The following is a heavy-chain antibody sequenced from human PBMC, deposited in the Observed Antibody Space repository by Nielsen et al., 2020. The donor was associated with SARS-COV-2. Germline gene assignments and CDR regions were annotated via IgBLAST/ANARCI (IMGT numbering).Heavy chain of an antibody. Sequence: LSCAVSGGSISSGGYSWSWIRQPPGKGLEWIGYIYHSGRTYYNPSLKSRVTISVDRSKNQFSLRLSSVTAADTAVYYCARGGRITFGGADDAFDIWGQGTMVTVSS. CDR3: ARGGRITFGGADDAFDI. V-gene: IGHV4-30-2*01. J-gene: IGHJ3*02. D-gene: IGHD3-16*01. CDR1: GGSISSGGYS. CDR2: IYHSGRT.